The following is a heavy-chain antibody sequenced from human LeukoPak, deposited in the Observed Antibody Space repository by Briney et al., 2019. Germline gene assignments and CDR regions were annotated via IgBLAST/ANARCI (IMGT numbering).Heavy chain of an antibody. J-gene: IGHJ4*02. V-gene: IGHV4-34*01. CDR2: INHSGST. CDR3: ARGVRGSGSGRFDY. CDR1: GGSFSGYY. D-gene: IGHD3-10*01. Sequence: SETLSLTCAVSGGSFSGYYWSWIRQPPGKGLEWIGEINHSGSTNYNPSLKSRVTISVDTSKNQFSLKLSSVTAADTAVYYCARGVRGSGSGRFDYWGQGTLVTVSS.